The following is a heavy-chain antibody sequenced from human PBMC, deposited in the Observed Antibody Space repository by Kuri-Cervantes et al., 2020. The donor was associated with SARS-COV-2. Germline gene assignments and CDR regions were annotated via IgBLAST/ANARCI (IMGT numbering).Heavy chain of an antibody. CDR3: AKKGTVVFDY. V-gene: IGHV3-7*01. CDR2: IKQDGSEK. J-gene: IGHJ4*02. D-gene: IGHD4-23*01. CDR1: GFTFSSYW. Sequence: GESLKISCAASGFTFSSYWMSWVRQAPGKGLEWVANIKQDGSEKYYVDSVKGRFTISRDNAKNSLYLQMNSLRAEDTAVYYCAKKGTVVFDYWGQGTLVTVSS.